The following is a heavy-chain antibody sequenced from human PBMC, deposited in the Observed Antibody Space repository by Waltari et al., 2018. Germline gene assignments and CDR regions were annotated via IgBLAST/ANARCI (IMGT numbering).Heavy chain of an antibody. J-gene: IGHJ4*02. Sequence: QVHLVQSGTEVKKPGASVKVSCKSSGYTFSNYHIHWVRQAPGQRLEWMGWIYADNGNTKDSQKFQDRVTLTRDTAASTAYLELSSLRSEDTAVYFCARGRRSWWSDHWGQGTLVTVSS. CDR1: GYTFSNYH. CDR2: IYADNGNT. CDR3: ARGRRSWWSDH. V-gene: IGHV1-3*01. D-gene: IGHD2-15*01.